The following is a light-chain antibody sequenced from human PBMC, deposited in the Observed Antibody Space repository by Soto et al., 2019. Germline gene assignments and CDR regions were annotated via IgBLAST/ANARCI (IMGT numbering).Light chain of an antibody. J-gene: IGKJ4*01. CDR2: DGS. V-gene: IGKV1-5*01. Sequence: DIPMTKSPSTLSAPVGDRVTITCRASQSINNWLAWYQQKPGKAPKFLIYDGSTLESGVPSRFSGRASGTEFTLTISSLQPEDFGTYYCQQYDDYPLTFGGGTRVEIK. CDR1: QSINNW. CDR3: QQYDDYPLT.